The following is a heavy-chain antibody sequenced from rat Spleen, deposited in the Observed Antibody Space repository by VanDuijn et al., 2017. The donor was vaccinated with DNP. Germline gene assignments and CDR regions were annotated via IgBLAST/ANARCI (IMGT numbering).Heavy chain of an antibody. V-gene: IGHV5-7*01. CDR1: GFTFSDYN. J-gene: IGHJ2*01. D-gene: IGHD1-2*01. CDR3: ARLRVVRGSYIPW. CDR2: ISASGGST. Sequence: EVQLVESGGGLVQPGRSLKLSCAASGFTFSDYNMAWVRQAPKKGLEWVATISASGGSTYYRDSVKGRFTVSRDNAQSTLYLKMDSLRSEDTATYYCARLRVVRGSYIPWWGQGVMVTVSS.